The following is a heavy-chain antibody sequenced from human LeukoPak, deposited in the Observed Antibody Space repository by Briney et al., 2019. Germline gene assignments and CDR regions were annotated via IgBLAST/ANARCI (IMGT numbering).Heavy chain of an antibody. D-gene: IGHD3-10*01. CDR3: ARLGSTMVRGALFDY. J-gene: IGHJ4*02. V-gene: IGHV4-39*01. Sequence: SETLSLTCTVSGGSISSSSYYWGWIRQPPGKGLEWIGSIYYSGSTYYNPSLKSRVTMSVDTSKNQFSLKLSSVTAADTAVYYCARLGSTMVRGALFDYWGQGTLVTVSS. CDR1: GGSISSSSYY. CDR2: IYYSGST.